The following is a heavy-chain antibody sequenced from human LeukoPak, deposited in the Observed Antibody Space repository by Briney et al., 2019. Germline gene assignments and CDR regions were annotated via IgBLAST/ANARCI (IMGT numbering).Heavy chain of an antibody. J-gene: IGHJ4*02. V-gene: IGHV3-53*01. Sequence: PGRSLSPVHAASWLTVSSSCMRWVSQAPGKGLEWVSVLYSGGSTYYADSVKGRFTISRDNSKNTLYLQMNSLRAEDTAVYYCARAPRMVHFDYWGQGTLVTVSS. D-gene: IGHD6-13*01. CDR3: ARAPRMVHFDY. CDR2: LYSGGST. CDR1: WLTVSSSC.